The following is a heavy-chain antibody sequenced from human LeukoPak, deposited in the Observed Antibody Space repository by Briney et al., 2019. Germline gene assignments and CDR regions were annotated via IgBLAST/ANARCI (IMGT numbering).Heavy chain of an antibody. CDR1: GFTFSTYS. J-gene: IGHJ4*02. D-gene: IGHD6-6*01. Sequence: PGGSLRLSXAASGFTFSTYSMNWVRQAPGKGLEWVSCISSSSSYIYYADSVKGRFTISRDNAKNSLYLQMNSLRAEDTAVYYCARDLAYSSSSEDYWGQGTLVTVSS. V-gene: IGHV3-21*01. CDR3: ARDLAYSSSSEDY. CDR2: ISSSSSYI.